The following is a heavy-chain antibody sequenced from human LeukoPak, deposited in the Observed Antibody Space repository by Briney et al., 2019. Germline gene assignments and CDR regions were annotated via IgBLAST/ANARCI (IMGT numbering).Heavy chain of an antibody. CDR3: ARDRYDAVAGSSYYYYGMDV. CDR1: GFTFSSYA. D-gene: IGHD6-19*01. J-gene: IGHJ6*02. CDR2: VSYDGSNK. Sequence: GGSLRLSCAASGFTFSSYAMHWVRQAPGKGLEWVAVVSYDGSNKYYADSVKGRFTISRDNSKNTLYLQMNSLRSEDTAVYYCARDRYDAVAGSSYYYYGMDVWGQGTTVTVSS. V-gene: IGHV3-30-3*01.